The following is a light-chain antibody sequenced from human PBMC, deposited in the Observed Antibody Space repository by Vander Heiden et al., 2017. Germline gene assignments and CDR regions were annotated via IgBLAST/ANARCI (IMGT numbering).Light chain of an antibody. CDR3: LQHRTYPWA. CDR1: QGIADD. J-gene: IGKJ1*01. Sequence: DIQMTQSPSAPAASGGDRVTITCRASQGIADDLSWYQVKPGKAPRRLIYKTSISQSVVPSRFSGSGSATEFTLTISTLQPEDFGTYYCLQHRTYPWAFGQGTKLEIK. V-gene: IGKV1-17*01. CDR2: KTS.